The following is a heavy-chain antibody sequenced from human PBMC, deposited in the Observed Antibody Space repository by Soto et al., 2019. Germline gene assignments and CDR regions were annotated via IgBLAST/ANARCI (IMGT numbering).Heavy chain of an antibody. CDR1: GFTFSTYS. CDR2: VSYDGSKK. J-gene: IGHJ5*02. Sequence: QVQLVESEGGVVQHGTYLRLSCAASGFTFSTYSMHWVRQAPGKGLEWVAGVSYDGSKKHYAESVKGRFSIFRDNSKNPMHLEMNSLKAEDSAVYYCVKGWIHPWGRLDPWGQGTLVTVSS. D-gene: IGHD5-18*01. V-gene: IGHV3-33*05. CDR3: VKGWIHPWGRLDP.